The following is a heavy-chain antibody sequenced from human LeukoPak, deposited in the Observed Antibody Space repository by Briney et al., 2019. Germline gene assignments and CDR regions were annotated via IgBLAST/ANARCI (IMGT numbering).Heavy chain of an antibody. CDR2: INTDGSNT. D-gene: IGHD3-9*01. J-gene: IGHJ4*02. V-gene: IGHV3-74*01. CDR1: GFTFRTYW. Sequence: PGGSLRLSCATSGFTFRTYWMFWVRQAPGKGLVWVSRINTDGSNTVNADSVKGRFTTSRDNAKNSLYLQMNSLRAEDTAVYYCARDILPLEFDYWGQGTLVTVSS. CDR3: ARDILPLEFDY.